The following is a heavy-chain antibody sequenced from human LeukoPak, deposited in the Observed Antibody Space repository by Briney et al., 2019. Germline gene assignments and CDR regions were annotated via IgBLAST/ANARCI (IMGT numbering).Heavy chain of an antibody. CDR1: GGSISSYY. V-gene: IGHV4-59*01. CDR3: ARVRYGSYAFDI. Sequence: SESLSLTCTVSGGSISSYYWSWIRQPPGKGLEWIGYIYYSGSTNYNPSLKSRVTISVDTSKNQFSLKLSSVTAADTAVYYCARVRYGSYAFDIWGQGTMVTVSS. CDR2: IYYSGST. D-gene: IGHD4-17*01. J-gene: IGHJ3*02.